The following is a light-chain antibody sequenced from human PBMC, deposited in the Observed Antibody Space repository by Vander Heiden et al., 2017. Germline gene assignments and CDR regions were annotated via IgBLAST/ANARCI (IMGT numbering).Light chain of an antibody. Sequence: QTVVTQQPSFPVSSGGTVTLTCGLRSGPVSLGHYCSCCQQTPGQPPRTLIYSTNTRSSGVPDRFSGSILGHKAALTITGAQANDESDYYCLVYMGSGIWVFGGGTKLTVL. CDR1: SGPVSLGHY. J-gene: IGLJ3*02. CDR3: LVYMGSGIWV. V-gene: IGLV8-61*01. CDR2: STN.